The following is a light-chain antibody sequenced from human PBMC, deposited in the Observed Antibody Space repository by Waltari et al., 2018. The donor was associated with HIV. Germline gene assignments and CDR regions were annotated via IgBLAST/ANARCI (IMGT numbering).Light chain of an antibody. CDR2: GVN. CDR3: CSYAGSSTLV. J-gene: IGLJ3*02. CDR1: SSDVGSYYL. V-gene: IGLV2-23*02. Sequence: QSALTQPASVSGSPGQSITISCPGTSSDVGSYYLVSWYQQHPGKAPKLIIYGVNKRPSGVSNRFFGSKSGNTASLTISGLQAEDEADFYCCSYAGSSTLVFGGGTKLTVL.